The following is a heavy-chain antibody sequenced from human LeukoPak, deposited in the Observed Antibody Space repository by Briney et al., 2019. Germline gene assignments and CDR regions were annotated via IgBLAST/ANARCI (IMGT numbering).Heavy chain of an antibody. CDR3: ARDRPYSTSWYSFDS. CDR2: MHSGGST. CDR1: GFIVSNSY. Sequence: PGGSLRLSCAASGFIVSNSYMNWVRQTPGKGLEWVSVMHSGGSTYYSDSVEGRFTISRDNAKNTLYLQMNSLRAEDTAVYYCARDRPYSTSWYSFDSWGQGTLVTVSS. V-gene: IGHV3-53*01. J-gene: IGHJ4*02. D-gene: IGHD6-13*01.